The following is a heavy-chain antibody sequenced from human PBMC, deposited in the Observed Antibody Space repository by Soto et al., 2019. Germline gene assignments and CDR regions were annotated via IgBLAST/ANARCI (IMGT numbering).Heavy chain of an antibody. V-gene: IGHV1-69*01. Sequence: QVQLVQSGAEVKETGSSVKVSCKSSGYIFKNYAVTWLRQAPGQGLEWMGGIIPVFGTPDYSQKFRGRVTITADESTSTVYMELRSLTSEDTAVYYCARHLYYYVWGSYRHWGQGTLVTVSS. CDR2: IIPVFGTP. CDR1: GYIFKNYA. D-gene: IGHD3-16*02. J-gene: IGHJ4*02. CDR3: ARHLYYYVWGSYRH.